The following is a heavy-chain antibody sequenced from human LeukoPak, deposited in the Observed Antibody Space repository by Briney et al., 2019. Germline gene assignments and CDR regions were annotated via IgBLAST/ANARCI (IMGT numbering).Heavy chain of an antibody. V-gene: IGHV3-7*01. J-gene: IGHJ4*02. CDR1: GFTFSSYW. Sequence: PGGSLRLSCAASGFTFSSYWMSWVRQAPGKGLEWVANIKKDGSEKYYVDSVKGRFTISRDNAKNSLYLQMNSLRAEDTAVYYCARSSSGFGELYLDYWGQGTLVTVSS. CDR3: ARSSSGFGELYLDY. CDR2: IKKDGSEK. D-gene: IGHD3-10*01.